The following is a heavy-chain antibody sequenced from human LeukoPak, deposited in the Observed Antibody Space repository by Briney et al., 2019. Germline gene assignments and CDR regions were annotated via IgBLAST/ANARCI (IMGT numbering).Heavy chain of an antibody. CDR3: ARVAAAGTIHYYGMDV. D-gene: IGHD6-13*01. V-gene: IGHV1-69*04. Sequence: ASVKVSCKASGYTFSSYAISWVRQAPGQGLEWMGRIIPILGIANYAQKFQGRVTITADKSTSTAYMELSSLRSEDTAVYYCARVAAAGTIHYYGMDVWGQGTTVTVSS. J-gene: IGHJ6*02. CDR1: GYTFSSYA. CDR2: IIPILGIA.